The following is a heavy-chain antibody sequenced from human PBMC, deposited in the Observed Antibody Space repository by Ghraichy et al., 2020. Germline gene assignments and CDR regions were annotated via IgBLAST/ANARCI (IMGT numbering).Heavy chain of an antibody. J-gene: IGHJ4*02. Sequence: SVKVSCKASGFTFTSSAVQWVRQARGQRLEWIGWIVVGSGNTNYAQKFQERVTITRDMSTSTAYMELSSLRSEDTAVYYCAAVGLRAGLGGWVSHFDYWGQGTLVTVSS. CDR1: GFTFTSSA. V-gene: IGHV1-58*01. D-gene: IGHD3-16*01. CDR2: IVVGSGNT. CDR3: AAVGLRAGLGGWVSHFDY.